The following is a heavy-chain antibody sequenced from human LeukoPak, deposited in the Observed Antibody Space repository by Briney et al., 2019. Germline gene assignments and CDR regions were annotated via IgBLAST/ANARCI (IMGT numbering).Heavy chain of an antibody. CDR3: VKGSSSSYYYSDFDY. J-gene: IGHJ4*02. CDR2: ISSSSSYI. Sequence: PGGSLRLSCAASGFTFSSYSMNWVRQAPGKGLEWVSSISSSSSYIYYADSVKGRFTISRDNAKNSLYLQVNSLRVEDTALYYCVKGSSSSYYYSDFDYWGQGTLVTVSS. CDR1: GFTFSSYS. D-gene: IGHD3-22*01. V-gene: IGHV3-21*04.